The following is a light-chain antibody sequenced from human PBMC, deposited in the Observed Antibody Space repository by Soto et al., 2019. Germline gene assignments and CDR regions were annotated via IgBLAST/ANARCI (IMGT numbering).Light chain of an antibody. Sequence: QSALTQPASVSGAPGQWITISCTGTSSDVGGYNFVYWYQQHPGKAPKLMIYEGSKRPSGVSNRFSGSKSGNTASLTISGLQAEDEADDYCCAHGSSRVFGGGTKVTVL. CDR2: EGS. CDR1: SSDVGGYNF. V-gene: IGLV2-23*01. CDR3: CAHGSSRV. J-gene: IGLJ3*02.